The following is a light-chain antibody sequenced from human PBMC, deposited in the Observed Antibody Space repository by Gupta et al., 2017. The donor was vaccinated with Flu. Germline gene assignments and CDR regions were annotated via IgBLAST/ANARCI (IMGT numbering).Light chain of an antibody. CDR2: WAS. CDR1: QSVLYSANNKNS. J-gene: IGKJ2*01. CDR3: QQDDDFPNT. V-gene: IGKV4-1*01. Sequence: DIGMTQSPDSLAVSLRDRATINSKAIQSVLYSANNKNSLAWYQHKAGQPPKLLIYWASTRESGVPDSFSGSGSGTDFTLTITSLQAEDVALYYCQQDDDFPNTFGQGTNLEIK.